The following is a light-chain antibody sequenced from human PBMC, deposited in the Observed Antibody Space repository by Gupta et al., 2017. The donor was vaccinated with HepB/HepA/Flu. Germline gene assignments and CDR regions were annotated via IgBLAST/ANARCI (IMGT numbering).Light chain of an antibody. CDR2: DAS. J-gene: IGKJ4*01. Sequence: DIQLTKSPSFLSASVGDRVTITCRASQGISSYLAWYQQKPGKAPKLLIYDASTLQSGVPSRFSGSGSGTEFTLTISSLQPEDFATYYCQQLNSYPLTFGGGTKVAIK. V-gene: IGKV1-9*01. CDR1: QGISSY. CDR3: QQLNSYPLT.